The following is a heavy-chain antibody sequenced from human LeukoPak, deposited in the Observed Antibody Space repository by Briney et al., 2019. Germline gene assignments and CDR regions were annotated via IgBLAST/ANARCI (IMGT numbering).Heavy chain of an antibody. D-gene: IGHD1-26*01. CDR2: ISSSSSYI. CDR3: ARDPYSGSYGDYYYYYMDV. Sequence: PGGSLRLSCAASGFTFDDYAMHWVRQAPGKGLEWVSSISSSSSYIYYADSVKGRFTISRDNAKNSLYLQMNSLRAEDTAVYYCARDPYSGSYGDYYYYYMDVWGKGTTVTISS. V-gene: IGHV3-21*01. CDR1: GFTFDDYA. J-gene: IGHJ6*03.